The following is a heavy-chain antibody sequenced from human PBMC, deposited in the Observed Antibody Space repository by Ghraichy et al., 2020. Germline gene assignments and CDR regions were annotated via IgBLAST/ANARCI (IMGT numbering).Heavy chain of an antibody. V-gene: IGHV3-30*18. D-gene: IGHD2-2*02. Sequence: GESLNISCAASGFTFSSYGMHWVRQAPGKGLEWVAVISYDGSNKYYADSVKGRFTISRDNSKNTLYLQMNSLRAEDTAVYYCAKDALCSSTSCYTYYFDYWGQGTLVTVSS. CDR1: GFTFSSYG. J-gene: IGHJ4*02. CDR3: AKDALCSSTSCYTYYFDY. CDR2: ISYDGSNK.